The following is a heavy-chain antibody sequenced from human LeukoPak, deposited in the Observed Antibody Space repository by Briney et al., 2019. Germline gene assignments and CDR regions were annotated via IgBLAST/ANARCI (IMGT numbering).Heavy chain of an antibody. CDR3: ARGSSFLLWFDP. D-gene: IGHD6-13*01. CDR2: IYYSGST. V-gene: IGHV4-39*01. Sequence: SETLSLTCTVSGGSISSSSYSWGWIRQPPGKGLEWIGSIYYSGSTYYNPSLKSRVTISVDTSKNQFSLKLSSVTAADTAVYYCARGSSFLLWFDPWGQGTLVTVSS. J-gene: IGHJ5*02. CDR1: GGSISSSSYS.